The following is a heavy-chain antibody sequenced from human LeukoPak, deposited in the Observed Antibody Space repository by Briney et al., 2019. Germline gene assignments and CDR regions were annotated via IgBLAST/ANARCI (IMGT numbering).Heavy chain of an antibody. J-gene: IGHJ4*02. V-gene: IGHV7-4-1*02. Sequence: PAASVKVSCKASGYTFTSYAMNWVRQAPGQGLEWMGWINTNTGNPTYAQGFTGRFVFSLDTSVSTAYLQISSLKAEDTAVYYCARDGEGVAVAVDFDYWGQGTLVTVSS. D-gene: IGHD6-19*01. CDR1: GYTFTSYA. CDR2: INTNTGNP. CDR3: ARDGEGVAVAVDFDY.